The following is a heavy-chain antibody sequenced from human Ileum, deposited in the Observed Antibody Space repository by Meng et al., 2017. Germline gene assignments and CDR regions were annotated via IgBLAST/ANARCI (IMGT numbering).Heavy chain of an antibody. CDR1: GGSVSSNIAA. V-gene: IGHV6-1*01. Sequence: QVQLEQSGPGLVKPSQTLSLPCGVSGGSVSSNIAAWNWIRQSPLRGLEWLGRTYYRSKWYSEYAVSVKSRISITPDTSKNQFSLQMNSVTPEDTAVYYCASGSGSLDYWGPGTLVTVSS. D-gene: IGHD3-3*01. J-gene: IGHJ4*02. CDR3: ASGSGSLDY. CDR2: TYYRSKWYS.